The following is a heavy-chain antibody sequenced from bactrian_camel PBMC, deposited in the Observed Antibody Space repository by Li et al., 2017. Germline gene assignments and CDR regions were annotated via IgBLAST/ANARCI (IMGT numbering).Heavy chain of an antibody. CDR2: FGTDPVP. CDR1: GFTFDNSD. CDR3: AGYSDRY. V-gene: IGHV3S55*01. J-gene: IGHJ4*01. Sequence: VQLVESGGGSVQAGESLRLSCKASGFTFDNSDLAWYRQASGSECELVSHFGTDPVPYNADSVKGRFTFSRDNTHNTMYLQLNSLKTEDMAMYYCAGYSDRYWGQGTQVTVS. D-gene: IGHD2*01.